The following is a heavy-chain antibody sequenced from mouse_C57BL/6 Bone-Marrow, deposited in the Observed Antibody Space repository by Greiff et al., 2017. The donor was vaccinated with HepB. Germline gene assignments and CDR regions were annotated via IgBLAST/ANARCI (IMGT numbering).Heavy chain of an antibody. Sequence: QVQLKESGAELVKPGASVKMSCKASGYTFTTYPIEWMKQNHGKSLEWIGNFHPYNDDTKYNEKFKVKATLTVEKSSSNFYLELSRLTSDDSAVYYCARRNYYGSSDYWGKGTTLTVSS. CDR3: ARRNYYGSSDY. V-gene: IGHV1-47*01. CDR1: GYTFTTYP. D-gene: IGHD1-1*01. J-gene: IGHJ2*01. CDR2: FHPYNDDT.